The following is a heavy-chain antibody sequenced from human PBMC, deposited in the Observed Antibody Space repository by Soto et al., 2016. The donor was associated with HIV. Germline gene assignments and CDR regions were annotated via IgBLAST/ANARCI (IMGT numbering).Heavy chain of an antibody. V-gene: IGHV3-21*01. CDR1: GFVFDSYN. CDR3: VRDERDAXGIDTDYWYFDL. Sequence: EVQVVESGGGLVKSGRSVRLSCVASGFVFDSYNMNWIRQAPGKGLQWVASISKGGSSKYYVDSVKGRFTISRDNARNSVYLQMDEVRVDDTAIYYCVRDERDAXGIDTDYWYFDLWGRGTQVIVSS. J-gene: IGHJ2*01. D-gene: IGHD2-2*01. CDR2: ISKGGSSK.